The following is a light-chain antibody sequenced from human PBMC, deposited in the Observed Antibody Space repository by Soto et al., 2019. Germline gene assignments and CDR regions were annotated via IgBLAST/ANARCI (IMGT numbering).Light chain of an antibody. V-gene: IGKV1-5*01. CDR2: DAS. J-gene: IGKJ1*01. CDR3: QQFHTSWT. Sequence: DIEMTQSPSTLSASVGDTVTITCRASQDIDIWLAWYQHKSGQAPDLLIYDASTLQTGVPSRFSGGGSGRDSSLTISGLQPDDVATYFCQQFHTSWTFGQGTRV. CDR1: QDIDIW.